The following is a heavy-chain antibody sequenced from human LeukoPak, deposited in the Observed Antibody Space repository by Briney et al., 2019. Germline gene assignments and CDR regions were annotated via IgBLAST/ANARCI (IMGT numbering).Heavy chain of an antibody. CDR3: AQVPLH. Sequence: PWGSLRLSCAASGFTFSNYEMNWVRQAPGKGLEWVSYISSTRSTISYADSLKGRFTIYRDNAKNSLYLQMHSLRADDPAVYYCAQVPLHWGQGTLVTVPS. CDR2: ISSTRSTI. J-gene: IGHJ4*02. V-gene: IGHV3-48*03. CDR1: GFTFSNYE.